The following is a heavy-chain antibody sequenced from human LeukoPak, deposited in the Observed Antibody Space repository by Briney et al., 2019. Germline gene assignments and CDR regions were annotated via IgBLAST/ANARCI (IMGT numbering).Heavy chain of an antibody. Sequence: GESLKVSCKASGYTFTGYYMHWVRQAPGQGLEWMGWINPNSGGTNYAQKFQGRVTMTRDTSISTAYMELSRLRSDDTAVYYCARDRPGFLNWFDPRGQGTLVTVSS. J-gene: IGHJ5*02. CDR2: INPNSGGT. CDR3: ARDRPGFLNWFDP. V-gene: IGHV1-2*02. CDR1: GYTFTGYY. D-gene: IGHD6-6*01.